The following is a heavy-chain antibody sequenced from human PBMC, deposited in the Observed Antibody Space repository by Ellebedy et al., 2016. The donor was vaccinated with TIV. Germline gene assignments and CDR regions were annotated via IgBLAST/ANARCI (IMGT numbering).Heavy chain of an antibody. V-gene: IGHV3-23*01. J-gene: IGHJ4*02. CDR3: AKGESYDSSGYYSPFDY. CDR1: GFTFSSYA. Sequence: GESLKISXAASGFTFSSYAMSWVRQAPGKGLEWVSAISGSGGSTYYADSVKGRFTISRDNSKNTLYLQMNSLRAEDTAVYYCAKGESYDSSGYYSPFDYWGQGTLVTVSS. D-gene: IGHD3-22*01. CDR2: ISGSGGST.